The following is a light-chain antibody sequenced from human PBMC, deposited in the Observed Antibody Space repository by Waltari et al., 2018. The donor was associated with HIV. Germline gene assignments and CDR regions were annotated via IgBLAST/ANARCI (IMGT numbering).Light chain of an antibody. CDR1: SSNIANNY. Sequence: QSVLTQPPAVSAAPGQTVTISCSGSSSNIANNYVSWYQQLPGTAPKLLIYDNNRISPGIPDRCSGSKSGTSATLAIAGLQTVDEADYYCGTWDTSLSAGVFGGGTKVTVL. V-gene: IGLV1-51*01. CDR3: GTWDTSLSAGV. CDR2: DNN. J-gene: IGLJ2*01.